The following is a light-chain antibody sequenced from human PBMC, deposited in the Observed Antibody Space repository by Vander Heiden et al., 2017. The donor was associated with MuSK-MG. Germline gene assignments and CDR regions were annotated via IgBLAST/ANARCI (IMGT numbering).Light chain of an antibody. J-gene: IGLJ1*01. CDR2: SNN. Sequence: QSVLTQPPSASGTPGQRVTITCSGSNSNIESNTVNWYQHLPGTDPKHLIYSNNKRPSGVPDRFSGSKSGTSASLAISGLQAEEEADYYCAAWDDSRSGSVFGTGTQVTVL. V-gene: IGLV1-44*01. CDR1: NSNIESNT. CDR3: AAWDDSRSGSV.